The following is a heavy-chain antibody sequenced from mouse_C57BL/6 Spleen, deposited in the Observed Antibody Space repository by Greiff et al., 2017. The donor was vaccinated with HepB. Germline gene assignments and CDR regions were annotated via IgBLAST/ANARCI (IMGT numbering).Heavy chain of an antibody. Sequence: QVQLQQPGAELVKPGASVKLSCKASGYTFTSYWMHWVKQSPGRGLEWIVSINPNSGGTKSNEKFKGKATLTVDKPSSTAYMQLSSLTSEDSAVYYCARERKDAMDYWGQGTSVTVSS. CDR1: GYTFTSYW. J-gene: IGHJ4*01. V-gene: IGHV1-72*01. CDR2: INPNSGGT. CDR3: ARERKDAMDY.